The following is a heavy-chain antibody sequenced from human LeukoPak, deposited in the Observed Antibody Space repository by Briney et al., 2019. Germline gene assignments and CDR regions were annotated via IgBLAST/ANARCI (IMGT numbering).Heavy chain of an antibody. J-gene: IGHJ4*02. CDR3: ARYSGYYLSYFDY. V-gene: IGHV4-34*01. Sequence: PSETLSLTCAVYDGSFSGYYWSWIRQPPGKGLEWIGEINHSGSSNYNPSLKSRVTISVDTSKNQFSLKLSSVTAADTAVYYCARYSGYYLSYFDYWGQGILVTVSS. CDR2: INHSGSS. D-gene: IGHD3-22*01. CDR1: DGSFSGYY.